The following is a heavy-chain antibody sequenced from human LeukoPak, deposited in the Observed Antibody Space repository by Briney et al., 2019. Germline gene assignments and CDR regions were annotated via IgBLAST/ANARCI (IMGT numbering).Heavy chain of an antibody. J-gene: IGHJ4*02. D-gene: IGHD5-18*01. Sequence: GGSLRLSCAASGFTFSSYGMHWVRQAPGKGLEWVAVIWYDGSNKYYADSVKGRFTISRDNSKNTLYLQMNSLRAEDTAVYYCARGYSYGYLLIDYWGQGTLVTVCS. V-gene: IGHV3-33*01. CDR2: IWYDGSNK. CDR1: GFTFSSYG. CDR3: ARGYSYGYLLIDY.